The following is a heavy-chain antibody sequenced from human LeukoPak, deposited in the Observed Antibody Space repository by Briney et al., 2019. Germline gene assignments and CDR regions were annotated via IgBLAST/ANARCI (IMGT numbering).Heavy chain of an antibody. J-gene: IGHJ4*02. CDR3: AKPSIVGALLPSY. CDR2: ISDSGGST. V-gene: IGHV3-23*01. CDR1: GFTFSSYA. Sequence: HPGGSLRLSCAASGFTFSSYAMSWVRQAPGKGLEWVSAISDSGGSTYYADSVKGRFTISRDNSKNTLYLQMNSLRAEDTAVYYCAKPSIVGALLPSYWGQGTLVTVSS. D-gene: IGHD1-26*01.